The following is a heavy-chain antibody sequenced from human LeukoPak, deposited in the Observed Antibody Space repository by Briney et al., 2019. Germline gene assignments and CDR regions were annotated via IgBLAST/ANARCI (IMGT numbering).Heavy chain of an antibody. J-gene: IGHJ4*02. D-gene: IGHD6-13*01. CDR3: ARNHRGPTIAAADDY. CDR1: GYTFTSYG. CDR2: ISAYNGNT. V-gene: IGHV1-18*01. Sequence: ASVKVSCKASGYTFTSYGISWVRQAPGQGLEWMGWISAYNGNTNYAQKLQGRVTMTTDTSTSTAYMELRSLRSDDTAVYYCARNHRGPTIAAADDYWGQGTLVTVSS.